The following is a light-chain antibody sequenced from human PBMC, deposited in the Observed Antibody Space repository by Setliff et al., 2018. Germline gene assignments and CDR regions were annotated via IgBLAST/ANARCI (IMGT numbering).Light chain of an antibody. CDR3: SSYGGPKNLGV. J-gene: IGLJ1*01. CDR1: GSNIGAGSD. V-gene: IGLV1-40*01. CDR2: GNM. Sequence: QSVLTQPPSVSGAPGQRVTISCTGSGSNIGAGSDVHWYQFLPGTAPKLLIYGNMNRPSGVPDRFSGSKSGNTASLTVSGLQVEDEADYFCSSYGGPKNLGVFGTGTKVTVL.